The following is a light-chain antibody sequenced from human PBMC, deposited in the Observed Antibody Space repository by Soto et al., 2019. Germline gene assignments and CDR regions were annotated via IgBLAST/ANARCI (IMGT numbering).Light chain of an antibody. CDR1: QSVSSY. CDR2: DAS. Sequence: EIVLTQSPAPLSLSPGERATLSCRASQSVSSYLAWYQQKPGQAPRLLIYDASNGATGIPVRFSGSGSGTDFTLTISSLEPEDFAVYYCQQRSNWPPTFGQGTKVEIK. CDR3: QQRSNWPPT. V-gene: IGKV3-11*01. J-gene: IGKJ1*01.